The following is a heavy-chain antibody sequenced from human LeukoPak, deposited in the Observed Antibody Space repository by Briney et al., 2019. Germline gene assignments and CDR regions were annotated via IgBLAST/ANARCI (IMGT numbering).Heavy chain of an antibody. CDR3: ARAPIAARLPYYYYYMDV. V-gene: IGHV1-18*01. Sequence: ASVKVSCKASGYTFTSYGISWVRQAPGQGLEWMGWISAYNGNTNYAQKLQGRVTMTTDTSTSTAYMALRSLRSDDTAVYYCARAPIAARLPYYYYYMDVWGKGTTVTVSS. CDR1: GYTFTSYG. CDR2: ISAYNGNT. D-gene: IGHD6-6*01. J-gene: IGHJ6*03.